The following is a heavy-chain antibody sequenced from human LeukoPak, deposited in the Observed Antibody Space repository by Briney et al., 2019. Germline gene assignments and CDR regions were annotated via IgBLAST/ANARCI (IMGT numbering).Heavy chain of an antibody. CDR2: IKQDGSEK. D-gene: IGHD6-19*01. CDR3: ARDTSGGWYGLIDY. Sequence: GGSLRLSCEASGFTFTSFWMSWVRQAPGKGLEWAANIKQDGSEKYYVDPVKGRFTISRDNAKNSLYLQMNSLRAEDTAVYYCARDTSGGWYGLIDYWGQGTPVTVSS. J-gene: IGHJ4*02. V-gene: IGHV3-7*01. CDR1: GFTFTSFW.